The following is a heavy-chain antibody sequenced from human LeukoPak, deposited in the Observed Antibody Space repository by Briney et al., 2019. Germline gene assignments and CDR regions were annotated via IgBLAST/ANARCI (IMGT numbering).Heavy chain of an antibody. D-gene: IGHD3-10*01. CDR3: ARGRGSGSIGWFDP. CDR1: GGSFSGYY. CDR2: INHSGST. Sequence: SETLSLTCAVYGGSFSGYYWSWIRQPPGKGLEWIGEINHSGSTNYNPSLKSRVTISVDTSKNQFSLKLSSVTAADTAVYYCARGRGSGSIGWFDPWGQGTLVTVSS. J-gene: IGHJ5*02. V-gene: IGHV4-34*01.